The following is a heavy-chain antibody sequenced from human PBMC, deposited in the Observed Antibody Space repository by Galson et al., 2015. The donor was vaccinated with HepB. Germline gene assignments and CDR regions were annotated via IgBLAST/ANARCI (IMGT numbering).Heavy chain of an antibody. CDR3: ATPYYDILTGYYPRPDAFDI. V-gene: IGHV1-24*01. D-gene: IGHD3-9*01. J-gene: IGHJ3*02. Sequence: SVKVSCKVSGYTLTELSMHWVRQAPGKGLEWMGGFDPEDGETIYAQKFQGRVTMTEDTSTDTAYMELSSLRSEDTAVYYCATPYYDILTGYYPRPDAFDIWGQGTWSPSLQ. CDR1: GYTLTELS. CDR2: FDPEDGET.